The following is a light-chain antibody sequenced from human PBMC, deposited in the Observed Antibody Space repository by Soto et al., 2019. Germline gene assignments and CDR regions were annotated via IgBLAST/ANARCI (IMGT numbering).Light chain of an antibody. CDR2: GAS. J-gene: IGKJ4*02. Sequence: LISAPGERATLSCRASQSVTSGYLAWYQQKPGQAPRFLISGASNRATGIPDRFSGGGSGTDFTLTICRLEPDDVPVYCCHQYVILRLTFGEGTKVDIK. CDR1: QSVTSGY. V-gene: IGKV3-20*01. CDR3: HQYVILRLT.